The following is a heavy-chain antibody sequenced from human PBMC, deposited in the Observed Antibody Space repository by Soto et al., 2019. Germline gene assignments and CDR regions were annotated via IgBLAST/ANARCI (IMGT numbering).Heavy chain of an antibody. CDR3: AREVALAAAGTPVSYLEDCGMDV. CDR2: INPSGRT. Sequence: LFLTCAVYGGSFSGYYWSWIRQAPGNGLEWIGEINPSGRTNYNPSLKSRVTISVDTSKNQFSRKLDAATTAVTTVYSSAREVALAAAGTPVSYLEDCGMDVWGHGTTVSVSS. D-gene: IGHD6-13*01. CDR1: GGSFSGYY. J-gene: IGHJ6*02. V-gene: IGHV4-34*01.